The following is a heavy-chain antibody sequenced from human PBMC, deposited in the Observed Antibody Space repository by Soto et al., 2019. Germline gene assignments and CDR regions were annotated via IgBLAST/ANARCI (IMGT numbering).Heavy chain of an antibody. CDR2: FYDLDGT. CDR1: GLTVSGKKY. Sequence: GGSLRLSCAVSGLTVSGKKYVACVRQAPGKGLEWVSGFYDLDGTYYADSLKGRFTTSGDSSRTIVYLQMNGLRPEDTAVYYCATWHLQEHAYDVWGQGTTGTVSS. V-gene: IGHV3-53*01. D-gene: IGHD4-4*01. J-gene: IGHJ3*01. CDR3: ATWHLQEHAYDV.